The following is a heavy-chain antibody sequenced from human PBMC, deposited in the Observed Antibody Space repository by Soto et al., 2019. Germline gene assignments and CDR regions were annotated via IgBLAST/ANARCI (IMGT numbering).Heavy chain of an antibody. V-gene: IGHV1-18*01. D-gene: IGHD3-3*01. CDR1: GYTFTSYG. Sequence: ASVKVSCKASGYTFTSYGISWVRQAPGQWLEWMGWISAYNGNTNYAQKLQGRVTMTTDTSTSTAYMELRSLRSDDTAVYYCARDRDPGFLEYYFDYWGQGTLVTVSS. CDR3: ARDRDPGFLEYYFDY. J-gene: IGHJ4*02. CDR2: ISAYNGNT.